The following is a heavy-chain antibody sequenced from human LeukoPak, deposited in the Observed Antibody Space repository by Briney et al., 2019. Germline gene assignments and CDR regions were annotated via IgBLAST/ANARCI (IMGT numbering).Heavy chain of an antibody. CDR3: AKHYIPVAGNWYFDL. D-gene: IGHD6-19*01. Sequence: GGSLRLSCAASGFTFSSYAMSWVRQAPGRGLEWVSSISVSGGSTFYADSVKGRFTISRDNSKNTLYLQMNSLRAKDTAVYYCAKHYIPVAGNWYFDLWGRGTLVTVSS. CDR1: GFTFSSYA. J-gene: IGHJ2*01. CDR2: ISVSGGST. V-gene: IGHV3-23*01.